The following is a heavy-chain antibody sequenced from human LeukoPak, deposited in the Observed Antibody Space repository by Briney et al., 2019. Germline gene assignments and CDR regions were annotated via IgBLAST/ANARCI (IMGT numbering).Heavy chain of an antibody. D-gene: IGHD1-7*01. CDR3: AKDELGWFDP. J-gene: IGHJ5*02. CDR1: GFTFDDYA. CDR2: ISWNSGSI. V-gene: IGHV3-9*01. Sequence: PGGSLRLSCAASGFTFDDYAMHWVRQAPGKGLEWVSGISWNSGSIGYADSVKGRFTISRDNAKNSLYLQMNSLRAEDTALYYCAKDELGWFDPWGQGTLVTVSS.